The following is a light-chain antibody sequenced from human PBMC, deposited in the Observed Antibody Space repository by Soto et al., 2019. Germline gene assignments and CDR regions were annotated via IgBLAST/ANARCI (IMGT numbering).Light chain of an antibody. CDR3: HQYTGSPFA. V-gene: IGKV3-20*01. J-gene: IGKJ4*01. CDR1: QSVTNNY. CDR2: RAS. Sequence: EILLTQSPGTLSLSPGEIATLSCRASQSVTNNYLAWYQHKPGQAPRLLIFRASSRATGIPDRFSGSGSGTDFTLTISRLEPEDFAVYYCHQYTGSPFAFGGGTKVEI.